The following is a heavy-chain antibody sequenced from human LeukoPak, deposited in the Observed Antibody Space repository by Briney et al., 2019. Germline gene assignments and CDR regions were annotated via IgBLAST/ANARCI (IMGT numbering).Heavy chain of an antibody. CDR2: IKQDGSQK. J-gene: IGHJ4*02. D-gene: IGHD6-13*01. CDR1: GFTFSTSA. Sequence: GGSLRLSCAASGFTFSTSAMSWVRQAPGKGLEWVANIKQDGSQKFYLDSVKGRFTISRDNAKNSLFLQMNSLRAEDTAVYYCTAATPDYWGQGTLVTVSS. CDR3: TAATPDY. V-gene: IGHV3-7*02.